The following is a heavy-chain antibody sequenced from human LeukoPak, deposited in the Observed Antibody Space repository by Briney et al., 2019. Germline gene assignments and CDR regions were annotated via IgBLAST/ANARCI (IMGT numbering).Heavy chain of an antibody. CDR2: FFTGGIT. J-gene: IGHJ4*02. D-gene: IGHD3-9*01. V-gene: IGHV4-4*07. Sequence: SETLSLTCTVSGASITSYYWRWIRQPAAKGLEWIGRFFTGGITHFNPSLKSRVTMSEDRSKNQFSLNLSSVTAADTAVYYCTRDRYDILTDFSSFDYWGQGILVTVSS. CDR1: GASITSYY. CDR3: TRDRYDILTDFSSFDY.